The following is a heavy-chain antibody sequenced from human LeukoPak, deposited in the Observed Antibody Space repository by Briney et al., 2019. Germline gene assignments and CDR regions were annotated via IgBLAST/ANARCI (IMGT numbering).Heavy chain of an antibody. J-gene: IGHJ4*02. CDR2: INQDESEK. V-gene: IGHV3-7*03. Sequence: GGSLRLSCAVSGMTFKNYWMSWFRQTPGKGLEWVATINQDESEKYYLDSVKGRFTISRDTAKNSLYLQMYSLTAEGTALYYCASGGIYYGAAFDFWGQGSLVTVSA. CDR3: ASGGIYYGAAFDF. CDR1: GMTFKNYW. D-gene: IGHD1-26*01.